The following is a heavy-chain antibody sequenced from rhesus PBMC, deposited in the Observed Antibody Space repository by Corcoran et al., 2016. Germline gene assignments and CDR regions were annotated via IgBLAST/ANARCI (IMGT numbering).Heavy chain of an antibody. V-gene: IGHV4-106*01. Sequence: QVQLQESGPGVVKPSETLSLTCAVSGVSISGYYLWSWIRQPPGKGLEWIWYIYGGWGSTSYNPSLKSRVIISIDTSKNQFSLKLSSVTAADTAVYYCARETGVLTALFDYWGQGVLVTVSS. CDR2: IYGGWGST. D-gene: IGHD2-15*01. J-gene: IGHJ4*01. CDR3: ARETGVLTALFDY. CDR1: GVSISGYYL.